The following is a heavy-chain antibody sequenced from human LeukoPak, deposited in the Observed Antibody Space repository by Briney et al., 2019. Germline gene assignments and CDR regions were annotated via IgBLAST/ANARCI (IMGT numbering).Heavy chain of an antibody. CDR3: ARQAAYGENGIAY. CDR2: INPDGRST. CDR1: GFVFSNYW. V-gene: IGHV3-74*01. D-gene: IGHD4-17*01. Sequence: GGSLRLSCAASGFVFSNYWMHWVRQAPGKGPVWVSRINPDGRSTNYADSVKGRFTISRDNAKTTVYLQMNSLRAEDTAIYYCARQAAYGENGIAYWGQGTPVTVSS. J-gene: IGHJ4*02.